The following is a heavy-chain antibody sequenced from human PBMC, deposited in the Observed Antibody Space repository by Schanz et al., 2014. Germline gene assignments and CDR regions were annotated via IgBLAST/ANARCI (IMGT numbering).Heavy chain of an antibody. CDR3: ARGDMVRGVFDY. J-gene: IGHJ4*02. CDR2: ISSDGFNK. V-gene: IGHV3-30*19. Sequence: QVQLVESGGCVVQPGRSLRLSCAASGFTFSSYGMHWVRQAPGKGLGWLAVISSDGFNKFYADSVKGRFTISRDNSKNTLYLQMNSLRTEDTAVYYCARGDMVRGVFDYWGQGTLVTVSS. D-gene: IGHD3-10*01. CDR1: GFTFSSYG.